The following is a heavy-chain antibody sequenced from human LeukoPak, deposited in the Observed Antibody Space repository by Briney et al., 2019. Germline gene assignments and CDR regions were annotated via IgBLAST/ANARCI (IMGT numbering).Heavy chain of an antibody. CDR2: IYYSGST. CDR1: GGSISSYY. V-gene: IGHV4-39*01. Sequence: SETLSLTCTVSGGSISSYYWSWIRQPPGKGLEWIGSIYYSGSTYYNPSLKSRVTISVDTSKNQFSLKLSSVTAADTAVYYCASAYSGSFFDYWGQGTLVTVSS. CDR3: ASAYSGSFFDY. J-gene: IGHJ4*02. D-gene: IGHD1-26*01.